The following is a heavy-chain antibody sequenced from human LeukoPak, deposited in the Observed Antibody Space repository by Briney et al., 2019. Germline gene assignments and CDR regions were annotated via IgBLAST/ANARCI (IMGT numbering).Heavy chain of an antibody. CDR3: ARQGYTASYYFLDF. D-gene: IGHD1-26*01. J-gene: IGHJ4*02. V-gene: IGHV4-4*07. Sequence: SETLSLTCDVSGDFIRSYWWGWVRQPAGKGLEWIGRIYATGSTKFNPSLKSRLTTSMDTSTNQLSLKLSLKLTSVTAADTAVYFCARQGYTASYYFLDFWSQGTLVTVSP. CDR2: IYATGST. CDR1: GDFIRSYW.